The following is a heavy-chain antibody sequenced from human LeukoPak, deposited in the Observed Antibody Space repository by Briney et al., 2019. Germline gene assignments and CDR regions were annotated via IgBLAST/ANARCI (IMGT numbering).Heavy chain of an antibody. V-gene: IGHV5-51*01. CDR2: IYPGDSDA. J-gene: IGHJ4*02. Sequence: GASLQISCKASGYIFTTYWIGWVRQLPGKGLEWMGIIYPGDSDATYSPSFQGQVTISADKSISTAYLQWSSLKASDTAMYYCARRDAVAGSFDYWGQGTLVTVSS. CDR1: GYIFTTYW. D-gene: IGHD6-19*01. CDR3: ARRDAVAGSFDY.